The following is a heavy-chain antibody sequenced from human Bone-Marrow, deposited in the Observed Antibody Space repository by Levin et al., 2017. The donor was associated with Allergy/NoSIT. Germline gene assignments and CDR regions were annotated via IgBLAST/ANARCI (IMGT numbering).Heavy chain of an antibody. D-gene: IGHD2-8*01. CDR2: ISWDGGST. J-gene: IGHJ6*03. V-gene: IGHV3-43D*04. Sequence: GESLKISCAASGFTFDDYAMHWVRQAPGKGLEWVSLISWDGGSTYYADSVKGRFTISRDNSKNSLYLQMNSLRAEDTALYYCAKGAEDIVQAVGYMDVWGKGTTVTVSS. CDR1: GFTFDDYA. CDR3: AKGAEDIVQAVGYMDV.